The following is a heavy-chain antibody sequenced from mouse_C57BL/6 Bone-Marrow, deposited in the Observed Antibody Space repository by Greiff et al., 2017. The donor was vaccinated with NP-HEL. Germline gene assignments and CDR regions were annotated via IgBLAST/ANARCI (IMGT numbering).Heavy chain of an antibody. CDR3: SRVIWLLREGWYFDV. CDR2: IHPNSGST. D-gene: IGHD2-2*01. V-gene: IGHV1-64*01. Sequence: VQLQQPGAELVKPGASVKLSCKASGYTFTSYWMHWVKQRHGQGLEWIGMIHPNSGSTNYDEKFKSKATLTVDTSSSTAYMQLSSLTSEDSAVYYCSRVIWLLREGWYFDVWGTGPTVTVSS. J-gene: IGHJ1*03. CDR1: GYTFTSYW.